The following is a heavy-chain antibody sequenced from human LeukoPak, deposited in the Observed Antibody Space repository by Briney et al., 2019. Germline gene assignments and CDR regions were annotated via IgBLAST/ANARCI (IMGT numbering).Heavy chain of an antibody. Sequence: PSETLSLTCTVSGGSISSSSYYWGWIRQPPGKGLEWIGSIYYSGSTYYNPSLKSRVTISVDTSKNQFSLKLSSVTAADTAVYYCARGVTGYYYYYYMDVWGKGTTVTVSS. V-gene: IGHV4-39*07. CDR2: IYYSGST. CDR1: GGSISSSSYY. J-gene: IGHJ6*03. D-gene: IGHD3-16*01. CDR3: ARGVTGYYYYYYMDV.